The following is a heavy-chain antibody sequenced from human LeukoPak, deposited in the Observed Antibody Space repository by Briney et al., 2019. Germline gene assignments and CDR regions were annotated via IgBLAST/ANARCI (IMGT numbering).Heavy chain of an antibody. CDR2: ISGSGGST. CDR3: AFPYDFWSGYLDYYGMDV. Sequence: GASLRLSCAASGFTFSSYAMSRVRQAPGKGLEWVSAISGSGGSTYYADSVKGRFTISRDNSKNTLYLQMNSLRAEDTAVYYCAFPYDFWSGYLDYYGMDVWGQGTTVTVSS. V-gene: IGHV3-23*01. CDR1: GFTFSSYA. D-gene: IGHD3-3*01. J-gene: IGHJ6*02.